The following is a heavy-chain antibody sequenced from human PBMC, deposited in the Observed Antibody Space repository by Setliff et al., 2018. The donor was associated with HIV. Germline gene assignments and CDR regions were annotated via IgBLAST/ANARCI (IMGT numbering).Heavy chain of an antibody. V-gene: IGHV1-2*02. CDR2: INPNTGIP. J-gene: IGHJ3*01. CDR1: GYSFTAYY. Sequence: ASVKVSCKASGYSFTAYYSHWLRQAPGQGLEWMGWINPNTGIPNFARKFQDRVTMTSDTSIRTASMELNRLRSDDTAVYYCARSLAAGTYWDAFNVWGQGTVVTVSS. CDR3: ARSLAAGTYWDAFNV. D-gene: IGHD3-10*01.